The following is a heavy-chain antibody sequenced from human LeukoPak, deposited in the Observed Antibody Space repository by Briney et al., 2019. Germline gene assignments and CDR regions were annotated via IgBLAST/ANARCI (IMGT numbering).Heavy chain of an antibody. CDR3: ARGHSCSGGSCFFDY. V-gene: IGHV3-48*03. J-gene: IGHJ4*02. CDR2: ISSSGSTI. Sequence: GGSLRLSCAASGFTFTDHAMTWVRQAPGKGLEWVSYISSSGSTIYYADSVKGRFTISRDNAKNSLYLQMNSLRAEDTAVYYCARGHSCSGGSCFFDYWGQGTLVTVSS. CDR1: GFTFTDHA. D-gene: IGHD2-15*01.